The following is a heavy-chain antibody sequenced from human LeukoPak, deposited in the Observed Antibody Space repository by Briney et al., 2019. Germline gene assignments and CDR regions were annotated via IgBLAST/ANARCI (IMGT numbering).Heavy chain of an antibody. Sequence: SETLSLTCTVSGGPVSSGSYYWSWIRQPPGKGLEWIGYIYYSGSTNYNPSLKSRVTMSLDTSKKQFSLKLSSVTAADTAVYYCARDFLSDFWSGYYRNHWFDPWGQGTLVTVSS. D-gene: IGHD3-3*01. J-gene: IGHJ5*02. CDR3: ARDFLSDFWSGYYRNHWFDP. CDR1: GGPVSSGSYY. V-gene: IGHV4-61*01. CDR2: IYYSGST.